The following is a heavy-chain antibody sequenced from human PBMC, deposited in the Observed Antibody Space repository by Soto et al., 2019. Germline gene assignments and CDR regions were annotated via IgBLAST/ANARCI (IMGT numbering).Heavy chain of an antibody. CDR1: GGSFSGYY. J-gene: IGHJ4*02. CDR3: ARKSLRYFEWLSATYFDY. CDR2: INHSGST. Sequence: PSETLSLTCAVYGGSFSGYYWSWIRQPPGKGLEWIGEINHSGSTNYNPSLKSRVTISVDTSKNQFSLKLSSVTVADTAVYYCARKSLRYFEWLSATYFDYWGQGTLVTVSS. V-gene: IGHV4-34*01. D-gene: IGHD3-9*01.